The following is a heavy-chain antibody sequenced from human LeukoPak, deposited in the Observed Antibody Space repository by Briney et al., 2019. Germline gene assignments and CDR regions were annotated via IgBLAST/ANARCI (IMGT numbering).Heavy chain of an antibody. V-gene: IGHV3-30*03. CDR2: ISYDGSNK. D-gene: IGHD3-9*01. J-gene: IGHJ4*02. Sequence: GGSLRLSCAASGFTFSSYGMHWVRQAPGKGLEWVAVISYDGSNKYYADSVKGRFTISRDNSKNSLYLQMNSLRAEDTAVYYCATAQADILTGFLYFDYWGQGTLVTVSS. CDR1: GFTFSSYG. CDR3: ATAQADILTGFLYFDY.